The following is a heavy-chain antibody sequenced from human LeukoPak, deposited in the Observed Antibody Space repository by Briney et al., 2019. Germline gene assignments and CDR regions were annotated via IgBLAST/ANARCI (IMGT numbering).Heavy chain of an antibody. CDR3: AREAVNEDWFDP. J-gene: IGHJ5*02. CDR1: GYTFTSYY. CDR2: INPSGGNT. D-gene: IGHD4-17*01. Sequence: ASVKVSCKASGYTFTSYYMHWVRQAPGQGLEWMGIINPSGGNTGYAQKFQGRVTMTRSTSITTAYMELSSLRSEDTAVYYCAREAVNEDWFDPWGQGTLVTVSS. V-gene: IGHV1-46*01.